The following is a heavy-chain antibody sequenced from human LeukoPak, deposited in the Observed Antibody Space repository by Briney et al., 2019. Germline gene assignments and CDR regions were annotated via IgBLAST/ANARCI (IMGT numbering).Heavy chain of an antibody. D-gene: IGHD1-26*01. CDR2: ISGSGGST. CDR3: AKLHIEGKNWFDP. CDR1: GFTFSSYA. V-gene: IGHV3-23*01. J-gene: IGHJ5*02. Sequence: QTGGSLRLSCAASGFTFSSYAMSWVRQAPGKGLEWVSAISGSGGSTYYADSVMGRFTISRDNSKNTLYLQMNSLRAEDTAVYYCAKLHIEGKNWFDPWGQGTLVTVSS.